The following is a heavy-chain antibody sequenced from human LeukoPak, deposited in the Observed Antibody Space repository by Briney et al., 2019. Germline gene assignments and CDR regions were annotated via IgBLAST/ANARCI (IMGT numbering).Heavy chain of an antibody. CDR3: ARGYCSGGSCYSIVPFDY. J-gene: IGHJ4*02. CDR1: GYTFTGYY. Sequence: RASVKVSCKASGYTFTGYYIRWVRQAPGQGLEWMGWINPNSGGTNHAQKFQGRVTMTRDTSISTVYMELSRLRSDDTAVYYCARGYCSGGSCYSIVPFDYWGQGTLLSVSP. CDR2: INPNSGGT. D-gene: IGHD2-15*01. V-gene: IGHV1-2*02.